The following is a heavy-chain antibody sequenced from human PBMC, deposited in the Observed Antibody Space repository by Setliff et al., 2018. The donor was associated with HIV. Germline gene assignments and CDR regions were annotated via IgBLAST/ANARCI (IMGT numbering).Heavy chain of an antibody. Sequence: ASVKVSCKASGFSFSRHYMPWVRQAPGEGLEWVAMINPSDGIPSYAQKFQDRVVVTRDTSRSIVYMELSSLLSEDTAVYFCTRAFPPMIPEAFDIWGLGTRFTVSS. CDR1: GFSFSRHY. D-gene: IGHD3-16*01. V-gene: IGHV1-46*01. CDR2: INPSDGIP. CDR3: TRAFPPMIPEAFDI. J-gene: IGHJ3*02.